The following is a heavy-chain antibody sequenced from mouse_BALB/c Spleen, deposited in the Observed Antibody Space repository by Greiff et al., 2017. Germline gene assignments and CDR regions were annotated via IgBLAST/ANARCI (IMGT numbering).Heavy chain of an antibody. V-gene: IGHV5-9-3*01. CDR3: ASPYYGNSWFAY. Sequence: EVKLMESGGGLVKPGGSLKLSCAASGFTFSSYAMSWFRQTPEKRLEWVATISSGGSYTYYPDSVKGRFTISRDNAKNTLYLQMSSLRSEDTAMYYCASPYYGNSWFAYWGQGTLVTVSA. J-gene: IGHJ3*01. D-gene: IGHD2-1*01. CDR2: ISSGGSYT. CDR1: GFTFSSYA.